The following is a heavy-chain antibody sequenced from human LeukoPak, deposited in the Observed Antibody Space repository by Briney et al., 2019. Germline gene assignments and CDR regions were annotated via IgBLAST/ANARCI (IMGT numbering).Heavy chain of an antibody. Sequence: ASVKVSCKASGYTFTSYGISWVRQAPGQGLEWMGWISAYNGNTNYAQKLQGRVTMTTDTSTSTAYMELSSLRSDDTAVYYCARGPDAYYYGSGSYVWGQGTLVTVSS. CDR2: ISAYNGNT. CDR3: ARGPDAYYYGSGSYV. D-gene: IGHD3-10*01. V-gene: IGHV1-18*01. J-gene: IGHJ4*02. CDR1: GYTFTSYG.